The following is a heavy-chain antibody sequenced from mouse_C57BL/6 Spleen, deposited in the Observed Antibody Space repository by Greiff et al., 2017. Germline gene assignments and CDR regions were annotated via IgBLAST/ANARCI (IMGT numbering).Heavy chain of an antibody. CDR2: IYPGSGST. V-gene: IGHV1-55*01. CDR1: GYTFTSYW. D-gene: IGHD1-1*02. J-gene: IGHJ4*01. Sequence: QVQLQQSGAELVKPGASVKMSCKASGYTFTSYWITWVKQRPGQGLEWIGDIYPGSGSTNYNEKFKSKATLTVDTSSSTAYMQLSSLTSEDSAVYYCARRGGNTLYAMDYWGQGTSVTVSS. CDR3: ARRGGNTLYAMDY.